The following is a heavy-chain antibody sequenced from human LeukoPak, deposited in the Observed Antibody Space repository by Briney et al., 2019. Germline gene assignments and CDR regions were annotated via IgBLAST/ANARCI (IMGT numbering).Heavy chain of an antibody. D-gene: IGHD6-19*01. J-gene: IGHJ6*03. CDR1: GFTFDDYG. V-gene: IGHV3-20*04. CDR2: INWNGGST. Sequence: GGSLRLSCAASGFTFDDYGMSWVRQAPGKGLEWVSGINWNGGSTGYADSVKGRFTISRDNSKNTLYLQMNSLRAEDTAVYYCARISSGWSFYYYYYMDVWGKGTTVTVSS. CDR3: ARISSGWSFYYYYYMDV.